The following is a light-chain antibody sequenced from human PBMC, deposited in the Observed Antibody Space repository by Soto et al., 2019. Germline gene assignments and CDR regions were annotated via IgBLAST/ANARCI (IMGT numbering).Light chain of an antibody. J-gene: IGLJ3*02. V-gene: IGLV2-18*02. CDR2: QVS. CDR3: SSYTSSGTWV. CDR1: SSDVGSYNR. Sequence: QSALTQPPSASGSPGQSVTISCTGTSSDVGSYNRVSWYQQPPGTAPKLMICQVSNRPSGVPDRFSGSKSGNTASLTISGLQAEDEADYYCSSYTSSGTWVFGGGTQLTVL.